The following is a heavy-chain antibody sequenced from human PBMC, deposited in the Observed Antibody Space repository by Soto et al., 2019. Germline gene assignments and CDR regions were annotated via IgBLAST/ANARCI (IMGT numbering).Heavy chain of an antibody. CDR1: GGSFSDYY. CDR3: ARVDILTAYGCMDV. J-gene: IGHJ6*02. Sequence: ETLSLTCNVSGGSFSDYYWTWIRQSPGKGLEWIGEINRIGNTNYNSSLQSRVAISIDTSKNQFSLKLNSVTAADTAVYYCARVDILTAYGCMDVWGQGTTVTVS. CDR2: INRIGNT. V-gene: IGHV4-34*01. D-gene: IGHD3-9*01.